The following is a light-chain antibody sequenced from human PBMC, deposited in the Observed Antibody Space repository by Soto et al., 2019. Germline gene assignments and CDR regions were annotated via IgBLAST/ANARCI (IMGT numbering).Light chain of an antibody. CDR1: QGISNY. CDR3: QKYNSAPSLT. J-gene: IGKJ4*01. V-gene: IGKV1-27*01. Sequence: DIQMTQSPSSLSASVGEGVTITCRASQGISNYLAWYQQKPGKVPKLLIYAASTLQSGVPSRFSGSGSGTDFTLTISSLQPEDVATYYCQKYNSAPSLTFGGGTKVEIK. CDR2: AAS.